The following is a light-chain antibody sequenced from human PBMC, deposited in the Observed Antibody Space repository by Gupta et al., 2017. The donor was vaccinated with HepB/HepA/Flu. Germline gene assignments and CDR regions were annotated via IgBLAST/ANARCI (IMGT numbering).Light chain of an antibody. CDR3: AAWDDSLSGWM. J-gene: IGLJ3*02. CDR2: RNN. V-gene: IGLV1-47*01. Sequence: QSLLTQPPAASGTPGPRVTISCSGSSSNIGSNYVYWYQQLPGTAPKLLIYRNNQRPSGVPDRFSGSKSGTSASLAISGRRSEDEADYYCAAWDDSLSGWMFGGGTKLTVL. CDR1: SSNIGSNY.